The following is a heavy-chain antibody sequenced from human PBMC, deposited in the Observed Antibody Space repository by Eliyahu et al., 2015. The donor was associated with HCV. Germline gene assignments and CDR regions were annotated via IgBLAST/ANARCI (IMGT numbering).Heavy chain of an antibody. CDR2: MRSRAFGGTT. Sequence: EVQLVESGGGLVQPGRSLRLSCTASGFPFGDYAMSWFRQAPGKGLEWVGFMRSRAFGGTTEYAASVKGRFTISSDDSKRIAYLQMNSLKTEDTAVYYCTNSGYDYWASWFDPWGQGTLVTVSS. J-gene: IGHJ5*02. D-gene: IGHD5-12*01. CDR1: GFPFGDYA. V-gene: IGHV3-49*03. CDR3: TNSGYDYWASWFDP.